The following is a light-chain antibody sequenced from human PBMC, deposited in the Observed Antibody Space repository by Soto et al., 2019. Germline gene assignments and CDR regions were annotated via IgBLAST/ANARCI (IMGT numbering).Light chain of an antibody. CDR1: SSDVGGYDY. V-gene: IGLV2-14*01. Sequence: QSVLTQPASVSGSPGQSITISCTGTSSDVGGYDYVSWYQLHPGKAPKLMVFEVSNRPSGVSYRFSGSKSGNTASLTISGLQAEDEADYFCSSYSSRTAYLFGTGTKVTVL. CDR2: EVS. CDR3: SSYSSRTAYL. J-gene: IGLJ1*01.